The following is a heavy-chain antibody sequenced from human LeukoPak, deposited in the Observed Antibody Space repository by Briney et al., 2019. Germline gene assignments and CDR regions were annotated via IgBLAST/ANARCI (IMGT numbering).Heavy chain of an antibody. J-gene: IGHJ4*02. CDR3: AAYDFWSGYYSDY. CDR1: GFAFRNFW. CDR2: ISGSGGST. Sequence: GGSLRLSCAASGFAFRNFWMNWVRQAPGKGLEWVSAISGSGGSTYYADSVKGRFTISRDNSKNTLYLQMNSLRAEDTAVYYCAAYDFWSGYYSDYWGQGTLVTVSS. V-gene: IGHV3-23*01. D-gene: IGHD3-3*01.